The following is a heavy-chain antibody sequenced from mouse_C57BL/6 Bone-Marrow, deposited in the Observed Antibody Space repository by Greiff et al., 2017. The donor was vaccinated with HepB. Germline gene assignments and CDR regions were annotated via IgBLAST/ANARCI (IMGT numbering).Heavy chain of an antibody. D-gene: IGHD1-1*01. CDR3: ARYYGSSPWDFDV. CDR2: IRNKANGYTT. J-gene: IGHJ1*03. CDR1: GFTFTDYY. V-gene: IGHV7-3*01. Sequence: DVKLVESGGGLVQPGGSLSLSCAASGFTFTDYYMSWVRQPPGKALEWLGFIRNKANGYTTEYSASVKGRFTISRDNSQSILYLQMNALRAEDSATYYCARYYGSSPWDFDVWGTGTTVTVSS.